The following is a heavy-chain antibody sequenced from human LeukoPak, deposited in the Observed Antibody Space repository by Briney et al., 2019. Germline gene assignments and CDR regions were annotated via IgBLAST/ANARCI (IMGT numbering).Heavy chain of an antibody. CDR3: ARESPLDIVVVVAAIPRPTAFDI. J-gene: IGHJ3*02. CDR1: GGTFSSYA. D-gene: IGHD2-15*01. V-gene: IGHV1-69*01. CDR2: IIPIFGTA. Sequence: SVKVSCKASGGTFSSYAISWVRQAPGQGLEWMGGIIPIFGTANYAQKFQGRVTITADESTSTAYMELSSLRSEDTAVYYCARESPLDIVVVVAAIPRPTAFDIWGQGTMVTVSS.